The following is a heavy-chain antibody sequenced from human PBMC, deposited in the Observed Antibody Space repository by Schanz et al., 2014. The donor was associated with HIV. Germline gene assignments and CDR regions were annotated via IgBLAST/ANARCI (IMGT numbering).Heavy chain of an antibody. V-gene: IGHV3-30*18. CDR1: GFTFSSYG. D-gene: IGHD4-17*01. J-gene: IGHJ3*02. CDR3: AKEATVVTLAFEI. Sequence: VQLVESGGGVVQPGRSLRLSCAASGFTFSSYGMHWVRQAPGKGLEWVAVISYDGSNKYYADSVKGRFTISRDNSKNTLYLQMNSLRAKDTAVYYCAKEATVVTLAFEIWGQGTMVTVSS. CDR2: ISYDGSNK.